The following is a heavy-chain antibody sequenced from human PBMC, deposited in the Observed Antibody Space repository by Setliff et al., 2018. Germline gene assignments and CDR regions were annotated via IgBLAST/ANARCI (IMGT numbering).Heavy chain of an antibody. J-gene: IGHJ6*02. Sequence: PSETLSLTCTVSGGSISSSSYYWGWIRQPPGKGLEWIGSIYYSGSTYYNPSLKSRVTISVDTSKNQFSLKLSSVTAADTAVYYCARVLAAAGYYYYGMDVWGRGTTVTVSS. CDR1: GGSISSSSYY. CDR2: IYYSGST. D-gene: IGHD6-13*01. CDR3: ARVLAAAGYYYYGMDV. V-gene: IGHV4-39*07.